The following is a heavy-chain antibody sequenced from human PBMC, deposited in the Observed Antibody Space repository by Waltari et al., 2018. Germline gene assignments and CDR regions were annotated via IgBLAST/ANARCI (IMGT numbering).Heavy chain of an antibody. CDR3: AKRWAIYYFEY. D-gene: IGHD3-9*01. CDR2: ITESGDT. Sequence: EVQLVESGGGLVQPGGSMRLSCAASGFPFKNFGMSWVRQAPGKGLEWVSTITESGDTFYADSVKGRFATSRDNYKNTLSLQMNSLRAEDTAVYYCAKRWAIYYFEYWGQGNLVTVSS. J-gene: IGHJ4*02. CDR1: GFPFKNFG. V-gene: IGHV3-23*04.